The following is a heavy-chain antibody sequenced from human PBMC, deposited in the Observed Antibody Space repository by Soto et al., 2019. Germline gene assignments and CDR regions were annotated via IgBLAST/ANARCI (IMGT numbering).Heavy chain of an antibody. CDR2: MNPNSGTT. CDR1: GYTFTSYD. D-gene: IGHD1-1*01. J-gene: IGHJ5*02. Sequence: QVQLVQSGAEVKKPGASVKVSCKASGYTFTSYDINWVRQATGQGLEWMGWMNPNSGTTGYAQKFQGRVTMTRDTSISTAYMGLSSLRSEDSAVYYCARGVRSTGTRWFEPSGQGGLVTVSS. V-gene: IGHV1-8*01. CDR3: ARGVRSTGTRWFEP.